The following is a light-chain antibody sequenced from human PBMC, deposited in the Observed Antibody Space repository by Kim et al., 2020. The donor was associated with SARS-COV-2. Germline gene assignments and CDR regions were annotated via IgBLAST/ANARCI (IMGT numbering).Light chain of an antibody. J-gene: IGKJ1*01. CDR2: GAS. Sequence: LSPGERATLSCRASQSVNSNFFAWYQQKPGQAPRLVIYGASTRATGIPDRFSGSGSGTDFSLTINGLEPEDFAVYYCQIFGDSQWTFGQGTRMEI. V-gene: IGKV3-20*01. CDR3: QIFGDSQWT. CDR1: QSVNSNF.